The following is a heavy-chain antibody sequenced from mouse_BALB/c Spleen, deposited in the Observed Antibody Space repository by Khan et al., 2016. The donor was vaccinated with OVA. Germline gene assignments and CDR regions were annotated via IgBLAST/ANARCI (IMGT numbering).Heavy chain of an antibody. CDR3: ARGGSSGPAWFAY. Sequence: EVQLVESGPGLVKPSQSLSLTCSITGYSITSGYFWNWIRQFPGNKLEWMGYIRYDGDSNYNPPLKNRISITRDTSKNQFFLKLNSVTPEDTATYYCARGGSSGPAWFAYWGQGTLVTVSA. CDR2: IRYDGDS. J-gene: IGHJ3*01. CDR1: GYSITSGYF. V-gene: IGHV3-6*02. D-gene: IGHD3-1*01.